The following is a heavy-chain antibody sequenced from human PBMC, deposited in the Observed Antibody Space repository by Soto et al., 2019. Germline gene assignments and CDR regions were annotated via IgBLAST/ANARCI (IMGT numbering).Heavy chain of an antibody. D-gene: IGHD3-22*01. J-gene: IGHJ3*02. CDR1: GGTFSSYA. CDR3: ARDRGGYYDSSGYKNNLAFDI. Sequence: SVKVSCKASGGTFSSYAISWVRQAPGQGLEWMGGIIPIFGTANYAQKFQGRVTITADESTSTAYMEMSSLRSEDTAVYYCARDRGGYYDSSGYKNNLAFDIWGQGTMVTVSS. V-gene: IGHV1-69*13. CDR2: IIPIFGTA.